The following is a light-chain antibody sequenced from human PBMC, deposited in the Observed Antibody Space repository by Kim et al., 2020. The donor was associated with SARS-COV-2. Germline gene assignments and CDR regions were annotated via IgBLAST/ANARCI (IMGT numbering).Light chain of an antibody. CDR1: SSNIGAGYD. V-gene: IGLV1-40*01. CDR3: QSYDSSLSGSRV. Sequence: VTIACIGSSSNIGAGYDVHWYQQLPGTAPKLLIYGNNNRPSGVPDRFSGSKSGTSASLAITGLQAEDEADYYCQSYDSSLSGSRVFGGGTQLTVL. J-gene: IGLJ3*02. CDR2: GNN.